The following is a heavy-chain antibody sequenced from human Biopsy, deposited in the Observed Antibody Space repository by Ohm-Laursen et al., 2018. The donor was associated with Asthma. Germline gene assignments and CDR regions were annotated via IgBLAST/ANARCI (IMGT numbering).Heavy chain of an antibody. Sequence: SLRLSCTASGFTFSSYGMHWVRQAPGKGLEWVAVIWYDGSNKYYADSVKGRFTISGDNSKNTLYLQMNSLRAEDTAVYYCARDMDDFWRNNWFDPWGQGTLVTVSS. V-gene: IGHV3-33*01. D-gene: IGHD3-3*01. CDR1: GFTFSSYG. CDR2: IWYDGSNK. CDR3: ARDMDDFWRNNWFDP. J-gene: IGHJ5*02.